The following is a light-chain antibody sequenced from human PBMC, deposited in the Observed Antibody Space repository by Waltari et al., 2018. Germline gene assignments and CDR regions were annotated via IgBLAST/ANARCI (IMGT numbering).Light chain of an antibody. CDR3: QQHNNLPHT. CDR2: AAS. CDR1: QGISSY. J-gene: IGKJ2*01. Sequence: AIRMTQSPSSLSASTGDRVTITCRASQGISSYLAWYQQKPGKAPKLLIYAASPLQSGVPSRFSGSGSGTDFTLTISSLQPEDIATYYCQQHNNLPHTFGQGTKLEIK. V-gene: IGKV1-8*01.